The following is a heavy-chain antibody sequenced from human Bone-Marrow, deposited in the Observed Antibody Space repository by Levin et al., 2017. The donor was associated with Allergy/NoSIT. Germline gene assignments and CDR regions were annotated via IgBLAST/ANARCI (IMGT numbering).Heavy chain of an antibody. V-gene: IGHV4-39*01. Sequence: PSETLSLTCTVSGGSISSSSYYWGWIRQPPGKGLEWIGSIYYSGSTYYNPSLKSRVTISVDTSKNQFSLKLSSVTAADTAVYYCVLTTMTTVTRRAFDSWGQGTMVTVSS. J-gene: IGHJ3*02. CDR2: IYYSGST. CDR3: VLTTMTTVTRRAFDS. D-gene: IGHD4-17*01. CDR1: GGSISSSSYY.